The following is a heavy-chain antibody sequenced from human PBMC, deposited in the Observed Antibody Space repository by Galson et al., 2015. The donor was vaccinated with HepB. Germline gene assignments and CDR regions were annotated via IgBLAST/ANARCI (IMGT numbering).Heavy chain of an antibody. D-gene: IGHD3-16*01. CDR3: ARGRGSRAYYDYYMDV. J-gene: IGHJ6*03. CDR2: TNGGETHK. V-gene: IGHV3-74*01. Sequence: RQVPGKGLVWVSNTNGGETHKRYANSVKGRFTISRDNAKNTVYLQMDSLRVEDTAVYYCARGRGSRAYYDYYMDVWGKGTTVTVSS.